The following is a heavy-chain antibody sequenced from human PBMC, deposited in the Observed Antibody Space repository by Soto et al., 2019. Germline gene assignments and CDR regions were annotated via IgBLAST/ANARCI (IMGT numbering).Heavy chain of an antibody. V-gene: IGHV3-48*02. J-gene: IGHJ6*02. CDR1: GFTFSSYS. Sequence: GGSLRLSCAASGFTFSSYSMNWVRQAPGKGLEWVSYISSSSSTIYYADSVKGRFTISRDNAKNSLYLQMNSLRDEDTAVYYRARERVLSYDSSGYYPPDNYYYGMDVWGQGTTVTVSS. D-gene: IGHD3-22*01. CDR2: ISSSSSTI. CDR3: ARERVLSYDSSGYYPPDNYYYGMDV.